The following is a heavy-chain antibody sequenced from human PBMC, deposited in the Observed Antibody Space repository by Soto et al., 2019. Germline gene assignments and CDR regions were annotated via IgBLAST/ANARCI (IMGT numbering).Heavy chain of an antibody. D-gene: IGHD7-27*01. Sequence: NPSETLSLTCTVSGGSISSYYWSWIRQPPGKGLEWIGYIYYSGSTNYNPSLKSRVTISVDTSKNQFSLKLSSVTAADTAVYYCARYKAGDPNWFDPSGQGTLVTVSS. J-gene: IGHJ5*02. V-gene: IGHV4-59*01. CDR3: ARYKAGDPNWFDP. CDR2: IYYSGST. CDR1: GGSISSYY.